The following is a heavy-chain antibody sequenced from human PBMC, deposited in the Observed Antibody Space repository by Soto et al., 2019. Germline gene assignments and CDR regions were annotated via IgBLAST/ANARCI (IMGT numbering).Heavy chain of an antibody. J-gene: IGHJ4*02. CDR1: GGSFSGYY. CDR3: AGEYSSSSYYFDY. Sequence: SETLSLTCAVYGGSFSGYYWSWIRQPPGKGLEWIGEINHSGSTNYNPSLKSRVTISVDTSKNQFSLKLSSVTAADTTVYYCAGEYSSSSYYFDYWGQGTLVTVSS. CDR2: INHSGST. D-gene: IGHD6-6*01. V-gene: IGHV4-34*01.